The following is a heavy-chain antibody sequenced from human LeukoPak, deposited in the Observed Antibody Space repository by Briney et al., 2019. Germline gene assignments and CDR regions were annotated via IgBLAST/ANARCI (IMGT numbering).Heavy chain of an antibody. D-gene: IGHD3-10*01. CDR3: ARVRRHYYGSGSYSPESSTLVRYWYFDL. CDR2: IYYSGST. CDR1: GGSFNTDSYY. V-gene: IGHV4-39*07. Sequence: PSETLSLTCTVSGGSFNTDSYYWSWIRQPPGKGLEWIGSIYYSGSTYCKPSLKSRVTISVDTSKNQFSLKLSSVTAADTAVYYCARVRRHYYGSGSYSPESSTLVRYWYFDLWGRGTLVTVSS. J-gene: IGHJ2*01.